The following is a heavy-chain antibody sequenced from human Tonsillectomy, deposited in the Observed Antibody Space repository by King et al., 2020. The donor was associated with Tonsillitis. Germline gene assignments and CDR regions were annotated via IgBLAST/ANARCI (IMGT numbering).Heavy chain of an antibody. CDR1: GFTFGDYA. V-gene: IGHV3-49*05. Sequence: VQLVESGGGLVKPGRSLRLSCTASGFTFGDYAMSWFRQAPGKGLEWVGFIRTKAYGGTTEYAASVKGRFTISRGDSKSIAYLQMNSLKTEDTAVYYCNLGLRYFDWLSDYWGQGTLVTVSS. J-gene: IGHJ4*02. CDR2: IRTKAYGGTT. CDR3: NLGLRYFDWLSDY. D-gene: IGHD3-9*01.